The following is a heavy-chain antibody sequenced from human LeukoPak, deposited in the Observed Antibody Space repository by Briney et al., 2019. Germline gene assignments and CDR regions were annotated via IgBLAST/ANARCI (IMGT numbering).Heavy chain of an antibody. J-gene: IGHJ3*02. V-gene: IGHV3-23*01. Sequence: GGSLRLSCTASGFTFSSYAMSWVRQAPGRGLEWVSAISGSGGSTYYADSVKGRFTISRDNSKNTLYLQMNSLRAEDTAVYYCAKDVDIVLMVHAPMCAFDIWGQGTMVTVSS. D-gene: IGHD2-8*01. CDR3: AKDVDIVLMVHAPMCAFDI. CDR2: ISGSGGST. CDR1: GFTFSSYA.